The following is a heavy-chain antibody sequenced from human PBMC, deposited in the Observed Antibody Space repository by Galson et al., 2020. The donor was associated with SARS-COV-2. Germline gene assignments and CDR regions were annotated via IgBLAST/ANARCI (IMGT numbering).Heavy chain of an antibody. Sequence: SETLFLTCAVPGGPHSSSNWWSWVRPPPGKGLEWIGEIYHSGSTKYNPSLKSRVTISVDKSKNQFSLKLSSVTAADTAVYYCAREETDYNSSGPVYYYYGMDVWGQGTTVTVSS. D-gene: IGHD3-22*01. J-gene: IGHJ6*02. V-gene: IGHV4-4*02. CDR2: IYHSGST. CDR3: AREETDYNSSGPVYYYYGMDV. CDR1: GGPHSSSNW.